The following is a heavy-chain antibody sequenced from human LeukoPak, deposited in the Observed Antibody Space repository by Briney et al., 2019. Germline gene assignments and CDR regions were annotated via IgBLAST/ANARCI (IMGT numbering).Heavy chain of an antibody. J-gene: IGHJ6*02. CDR2: INPSGGST. CDR3: ARDWYYDFWSGYWGHYYGMDV. CDR1: GYTFTSYY. V-gene: IGHV1-46*01. Sequence: ASVKVSCKASGYTFTSYYMHWVRQAPGQGLEWMGIINPSGGSTSYAQKFQGRVTMTRDTSTSTVYMELSSLRSEDTAVYYCARDWYYDFWSGYWGHYYGMDVWGQGTTVTVSS. D-gene: IGHD3-3*01.